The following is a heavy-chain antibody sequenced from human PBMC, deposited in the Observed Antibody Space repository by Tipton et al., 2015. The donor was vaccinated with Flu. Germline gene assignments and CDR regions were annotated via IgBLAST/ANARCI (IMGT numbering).Heavy chain of an antibody. J-gene: IGHJ5*02. Sequence: QSGAEVKKPGSSVKVSCKASGGTFSSYAISWVRQAPGQGLEWMGGIIPIFGTANYAQKFQGRVTITADESTSTAYMELSSLRSEDTAVYYCAPLGDYDFWSGYYPSAVDPWGQGTLVTVSS. V-gene: IGHV1-69*01. D-gene: IGHD3-3*01. CDR1: GGTFSSYA. CDR2: IIPIFGTA. CDR3: APLGDYDFWSGYYPSAVDP.